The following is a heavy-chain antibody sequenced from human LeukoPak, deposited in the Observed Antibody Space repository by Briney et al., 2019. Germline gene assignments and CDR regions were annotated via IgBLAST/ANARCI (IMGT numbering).Heavy chain of an antibody. J-gene: IGHJ4*02. V-gene: IGHV3-30*04. CDR3: ARDADGDYEYYFDY. D-gene: IGHD4-17*01. CDR2: ISDDGSTK. Sequence: PGRSLRLSCAASGFPFSGYAMHWVRQAPGKGLEWLAVISDDGSTKYHVDSVKGRFTISRDNSKNTLFLQMNSLKPEDTAVYYCARDADGDYEYYFDYWGQGTLVTVSS. CDR1: GFPFSGYA.